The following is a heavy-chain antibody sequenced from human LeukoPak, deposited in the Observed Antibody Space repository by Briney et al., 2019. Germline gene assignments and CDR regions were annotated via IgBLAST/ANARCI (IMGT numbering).Heavy chain of an antibody. CDR2: ISAYNGNT. Sequence: ASVKVSCKASGYTFTSYGISWVRQAPGQGLEWMGWISAYNGNTNYAQKLQGRVTMTTDTSTSTAYMELSRLRSDDTAVFYCAKGAAQGYCSSTSCHGNWFDPWGQGTLVTVSS. D-gene: IGHD2-2*01. J-gene: IGHJ5*02. V-gene: IGHV1-18*01. CDR3: AKGAAQGYCSSTSCHGNWFDP. CDR1: GYTFTSYG.